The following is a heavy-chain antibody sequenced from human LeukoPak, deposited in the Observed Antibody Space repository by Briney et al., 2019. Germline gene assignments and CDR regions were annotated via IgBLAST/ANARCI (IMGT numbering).Heavy chain of an antibody. CDR2: ISSGGNYK. CDR3: ARDTRQTSVTNFDS. J-gene: IGHJ4*02. V-gene: IGHV3-21*06. Sequence: GESLRLSCATSGFTFSSYAMDWVRQAPGKGLEWVSSISSGGNYKYYGDSVWGRFTISRDDAKNSLYLEMNSLRAEDTAVYYCARDTRQTSVTNFDSWGQGTLVIVSS. D-gene: IGHD4-17*01. CDR1: GFTFSSYA.